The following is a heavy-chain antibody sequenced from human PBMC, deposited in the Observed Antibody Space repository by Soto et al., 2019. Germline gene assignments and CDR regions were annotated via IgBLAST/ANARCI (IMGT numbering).Heavy chain of an antibody. CDR3: ARDGIVRGFDP. CDR1: GFTFSSYE. V-gene: IGHV3-48*03. J-gene: IGHJ5*02. Sequence: VQLVESGGGLVQPGGSMRLSCAAYGFTFSSYEMNWVRQATGKGLEWVACINTGGSTIYYADSVKGRFTISRDNAKNSLYLQMDSLRVEDTAIYYCARDGIVRGFDPWGQGTLVTGSS. CDR2: INTGGSTI. D-gene: IGHD2-15*01.